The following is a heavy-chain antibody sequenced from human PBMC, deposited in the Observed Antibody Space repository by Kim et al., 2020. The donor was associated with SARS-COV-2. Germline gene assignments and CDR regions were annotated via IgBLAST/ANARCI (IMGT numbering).Heavy chain of an antibody. CDR1: GGSISSSSYS. V-gene: IGHV4-39*01. D-gene: IGHD3-9*01. J-gene: IGHJ1*01. Sequence: SETLSLTCTVSGGSISSSSYSWGWIRPPPGKGLEWIGSLYGSRSTYSTPSIKSRVTISADTSKNQFSLKPSTVTAADTAVYYWASPPFYDTLTGYYSSFQHWGQGTLVTVSS. CDR3: ASPPFYDTLTGYYSSFQH. CDR2: LYGSRST.